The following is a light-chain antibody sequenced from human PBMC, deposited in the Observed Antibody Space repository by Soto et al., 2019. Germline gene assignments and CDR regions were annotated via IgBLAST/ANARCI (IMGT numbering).Light chain of an antibody. CDR2: DVS. Sequence: QSVLTQPPSLSGTPGQRVTISCSGSSSNIAGNTVHWYQHLPGTAPKLMIFDVSNRPSGVSTRFSGSKSGNAASLTISGLQAEDEADYYCNSYTSSSTYVFGTGTKLTVL. CDR3: NSYTSSSTYV. V-gene: IGLV2-14*01. CDR1: SSNIAGNT. J-gene: IGLJ1*01.